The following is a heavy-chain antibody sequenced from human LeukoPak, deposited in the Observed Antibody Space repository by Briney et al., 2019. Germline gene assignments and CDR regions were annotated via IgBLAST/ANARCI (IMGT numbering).Heavy chain of an antibody. CDR1: GFTFSSYA. Sequence: GGSLRLSCAASGFTFSSYAMSWVRQAPGKGLEWVSAISGSGGSTYYADSVKGRFTISRDNYKNTLYLQMNSMRAEDTAVYYCAKDSVRIAAAGTLQPKYFYYWGEGTLVTVSS. D-gene: IGHD6-13*01. CDR3: AKDSVRIAAAGTLQPKYFYY. J-gene: IGHJ4*02. CDR2: ISGSGGST. V-gene: IGHV3-23*01.